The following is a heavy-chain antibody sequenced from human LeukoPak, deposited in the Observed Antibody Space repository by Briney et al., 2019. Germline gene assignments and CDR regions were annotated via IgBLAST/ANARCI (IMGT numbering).Heavy chain of an antibody. J-gene: IGHJ4*02. CDR3: AKDLSSSSSVVVVAAKHDY. CDR2: ISGSGGST. CDR1: GFTFSSDA. D-gene: IGHD2-15*01. Sequence: GGSLRLSCAASGFTFSSDAMSWVRQAPGKGLEWVSAISGSGGSTYYADSVKGRFTISRDNSKNTLYLQMNSLRAEDTAVYYCAKDLSSSSSVVVVAAKHDYWGQGTLVTVSS. V-gene: IGHV3-23*01.